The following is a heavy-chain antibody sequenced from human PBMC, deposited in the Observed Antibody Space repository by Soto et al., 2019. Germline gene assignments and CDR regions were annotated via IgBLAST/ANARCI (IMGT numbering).Heavy chain of an antibody. D-gene: IGHD3-10*01. CDR1: GYTFTSYA. Sequence: QVQLVQSGAEVRKPGASVKVSCKASGYTFTSYAIHWVRQAPGQRLEWMGWINAGNGNTKYSQKFQGRVTITRDTSASTANMELSSLRSEDTAVYYWTREQLGFGNELNWFDPWGQGTLVTVSS. V-gene: IGHV1-3*01. CDR2: INAGNGNT. CDR3: TREQLGFGNELNWFDP. J-gene: IGHJ5*02.